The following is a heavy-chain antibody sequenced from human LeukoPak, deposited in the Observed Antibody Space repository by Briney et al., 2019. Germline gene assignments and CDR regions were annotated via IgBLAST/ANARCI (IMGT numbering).Heavy chain of an antibody. J-gene: IGHJ4*02. D-gene: IGHD6-6*01. CDR1: GSTFSNSA. CDR3: AREVSSSSSFDY. V-gene: IGHV3-23*01. Sequence: GGSLRLSCAAYGSTFSNSAMSSVRQAPGEGLGWVSTLSGSVITTYYAAPVKGRFTISRDNSKNTLYLQMNSLRAEDTAAYYCAREVSSSSSFDYWGQGTLVTVSS. CDR2: LSGSVITT.